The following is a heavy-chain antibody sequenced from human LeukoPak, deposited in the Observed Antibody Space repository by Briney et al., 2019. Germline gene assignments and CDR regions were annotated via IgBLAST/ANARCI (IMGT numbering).Heavy chain of an antibody. Sequence: SVKVSCKASGGTFSGYAISWVRQAPGQGLEWMGRIIPILGIANYAQKFQGRVTITADKSTSTAYMELSSLRSEDTAVYYCAREDWNDSTRNDYWGQGTLVTVSS. CDR1: GGTFSGYA. D-gene: IGHD1-1*01. CDR2: IIPILGIA. CDR3: AREDWNDSTRNDY. V-gene: IGHV1-69*04. J-gene: IGHJ4*02.